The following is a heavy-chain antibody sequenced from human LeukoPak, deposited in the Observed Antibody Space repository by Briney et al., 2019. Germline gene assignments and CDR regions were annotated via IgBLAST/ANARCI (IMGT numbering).Heavy chain of an antibody. CDR1: GFTFSSYA. J-gene: IGHJ3*02. Sequence: GGSLRLSCAASGFTFSSYAMSWVRQAPGKGLEWVSAISGSGGSTYYADSVKGRFTISRDNSKNTLYPQMNSLRGEDTAVYFCARGGTYDIWGQGTRVTVSS. CDR2: ISGSGGST. V-gene: IGHV3-23*01. CDR3: ARGGTYDI.